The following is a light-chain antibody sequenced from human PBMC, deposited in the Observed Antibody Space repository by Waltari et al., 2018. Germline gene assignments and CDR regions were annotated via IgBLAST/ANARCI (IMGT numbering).Light chain of an antibody. J-gene: IGKJ3*01. CDR2: DVA. V-gene: IGKV1-16*01. CDR3: QQYNNHPFT. Sequence: DVQMTQSPSSLSVSVGDRISITCRASQGISNNLAWFQQKPGKAPKSLIYDVANLQSGAPSRFSGSGSGTDFTLTISSRQPEDFATYYCQQYNNHPFTFGPGTKVDLK. CDR1: QGISNN.